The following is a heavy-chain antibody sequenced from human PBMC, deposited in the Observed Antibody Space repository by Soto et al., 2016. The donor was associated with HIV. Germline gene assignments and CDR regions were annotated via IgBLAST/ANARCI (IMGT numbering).Heavy chain of an antibody. Sequence: VQLVESGGGLVKPGGSLRLSCVVSGFTFSDYYMAWIRQAPGKGPEWISYLSSSSSRTNYADSVKGRFTISRDNAKNSLYLQMNSLRVDDTAIYYCARGASSFSNGWYYFDHVGPGNPSSPSPQ. CDR1: GFTFSDYY. D-gene: IGHD6-19*01. CDR2: LSSSSSRT. J-gene: IGHJ4*02. CDR3: ARGASSFSNGWYYFDH. V-gene: IGHV3-11*05.